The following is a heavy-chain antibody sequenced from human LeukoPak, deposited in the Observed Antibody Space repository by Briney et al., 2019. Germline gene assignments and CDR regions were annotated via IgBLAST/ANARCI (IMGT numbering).Heavy chain of an antibody. CDR1: GFTFNTYS. V-gene: IGHV3-23*01. D-gene: IGHD6-13*01. J-gene: IGHJ6*03. Sequence: PGGSLRLSCSASGFTFNTYSMNWVRQAPGKGLEWVSAISGSGGSTYYADSVRGRFTISRDNSKNTLYLQMNSPRAEDTAVYYCAKSGAAGFYYYYYYMDVWGKGTTVTVSS. CDR2: ISGSGGST. CDR3: AKSGAAGFYYYYYYMDV.